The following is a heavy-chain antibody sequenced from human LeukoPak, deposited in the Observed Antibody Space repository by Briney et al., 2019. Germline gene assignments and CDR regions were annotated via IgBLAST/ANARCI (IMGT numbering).Heavy chain of an antibody. CDR2: MNPNSGNT. Sequence: ASVKVSCKASGYTFTSHDVNWLRQATGQGLEWMGWMNPNSGNTGYAQKFQGRVTMTRNTSISTAYMELSSLRSEDTAVYYCARTRRDYYGSGSYGSGFDYWGQGTLVTVSS. D-gene: IGHD3-10*01. CDR3: ARTRRDYYGSGSYGSGFDY. V-gene: IGHV1-8*01. CDR1: GYTFTSHD. J-gene: IGHJ4*02.